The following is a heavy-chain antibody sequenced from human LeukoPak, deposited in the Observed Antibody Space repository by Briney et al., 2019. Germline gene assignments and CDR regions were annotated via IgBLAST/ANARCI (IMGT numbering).Heavy chain of an antibody. CDR1: GFTFSNYA. J-gene: IGHJ4*02. CDR3: AKDKKRHSMSVAIDY. Sequence: GGSLRLSCAASGFTFSNYAMRWVRQAPGKGLEWVSGISGSGDSTYYADSVKGRFTISRDNSKNTLYLQMNSLRAEDTALYYCAKDKKRHSMSVAIDYWGQGTLVTVSS. V-gene: IGHV3-23*01. D-gene: IGHD1-1*01. CDR2: ISGSGDST.